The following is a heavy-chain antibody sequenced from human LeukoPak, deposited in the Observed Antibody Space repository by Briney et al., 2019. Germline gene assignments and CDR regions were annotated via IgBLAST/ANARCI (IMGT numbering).Heavy chain of an antibody. Sequence: ASVKVSCKASGYTFTGYYMHWVRQAPGQGLEWMGGIIPIFGTANYAQKFQGRVTITADESTSTAYMELSSLRSEDTAVYYCARDLSDYYDSSGYPPRWFDPWGQGTLVTVSS. CDR1: GYTFTGYY. J-gene: IGHJ5*02. CDR2: IIPIFGTA. D-gene: IGHD3-22*01. CDR3: ARDLSDYYDSSGYPPRWFDP. V-gene: IGHV1-69*13.